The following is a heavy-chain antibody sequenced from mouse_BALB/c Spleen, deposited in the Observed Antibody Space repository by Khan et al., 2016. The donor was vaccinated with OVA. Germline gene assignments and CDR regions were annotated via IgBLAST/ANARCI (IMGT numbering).Heavy chain of an antibody. V-gene: IGHV5-6*01. CDR3: ASLAYYYNSEGFAY. J-gene: IGHJ3*01. CDR1: GFTFSTYG. D-gene: IGHD1-1*02. Sequence: EVQLVESGGDLVKPGGSLKLSCAASGFTFSTYGMSWVRQTPDKRLEWVATISSGGSYTYYVDSVKGRFTISRDTAKNTLYLQISSLKSENTAMYYCASLAYYYNSEGFAYWGQGTLVTVSA. CDR2: ISSGGSYT.